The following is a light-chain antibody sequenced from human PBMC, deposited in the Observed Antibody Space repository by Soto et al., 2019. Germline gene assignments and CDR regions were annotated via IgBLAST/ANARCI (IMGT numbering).Light chain of an antibody. CDR1: SSDVGGYNY. J-gene: IGLJ3*02. CDR2: DVS. V-gene: IGLV2-11*01. Sequence: QSVLTQPRSVSGSPGQSVTISCTGTSSDVGGYNYVSWYQQHPGKAPKVMIYDVSKRPSGVPDRFSGSKSGNTASLTISGLQADDEADYFCCSYAGYYTMVFGGGTKLTVL. CDR3: CSYAGYYTMV.